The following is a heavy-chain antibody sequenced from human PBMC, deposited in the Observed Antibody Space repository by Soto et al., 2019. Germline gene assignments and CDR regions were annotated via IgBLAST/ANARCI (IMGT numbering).Heavy chain of an antibody. CDR3: VRALTGSRNGLDI. J-gene: IGHJ3*02. V-gene: IGHV3-74*01. D-gene: IGHD3-9*01. Sequence: GGSLRLSCTASGFTLSSHWMHWVRQVPGRGLVWVARINKDGSSIDFADSVKGRFAISRENAKNTLFLQMDSLRPEDMAVYYCVRALTGSRNGLDIWGQGTMVTVS. CDR1: GFTLSSHW. CDR2: INKDGSSI.